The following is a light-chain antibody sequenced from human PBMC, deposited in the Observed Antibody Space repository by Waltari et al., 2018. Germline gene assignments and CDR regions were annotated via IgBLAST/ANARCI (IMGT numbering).Light chain of an antibody. Sequence: QSVLTQPPSVSAAPGQRVTISCSGGRSNIGNNYVPWYRQFPGTAPKLLIYENTERPSGIPGRFSGSKSGTSATLDITGLQAGDEADYYCGTWDSSLSGAVFGGGTHLTVL. CDR3: GTWDSSLSGAV. V-gene: IGLV1-51*02. CDR2: ENT. J-gene: IGLJ7*01. CDR1: RSNIGNNY.